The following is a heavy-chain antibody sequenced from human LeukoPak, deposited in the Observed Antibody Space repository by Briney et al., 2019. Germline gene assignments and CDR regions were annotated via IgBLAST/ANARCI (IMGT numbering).Heavy chain of an antibody. D-gene: IGHD4-17*01. Sequence: GASVKVSCKAYGYTFTDYYMHWVRQAPGQGLEWMGWINPNSGGTNYAQKFQGRVTMTRDTSISTAYMELSRLISDDTAVYYCARGPLGDYSPRLGYWGQGTLVTVSS. CDR1: GYTFTDYY. CDR2: INPNSGGT. V-gene: IGHV1-2*02. J-gene: IGHJ4*02. CDR3: ARGPLGDYSPRLGY.